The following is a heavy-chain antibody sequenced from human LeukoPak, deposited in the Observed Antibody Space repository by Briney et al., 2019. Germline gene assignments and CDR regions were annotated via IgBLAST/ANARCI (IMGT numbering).Heavy chain of an antibody. J-gene: IGHJ5*02. Sequence: PSETLSLTCTVSGGSISSYYWSWIRQPAGKGLEWIGRIYTSGSTNYHPSLKRRVTMSVDTSKNQFSLKLSSVTAADTAVYNCARIAARPEGHNWFDPWGQGTLVTVSS. V-gene: IGHV4-4*07. D-gene: IGHD6-6*01. CDR3: ARIAARPEGHNWFDP. CDR2: IYTSGST. CDR1: GGSISSYY.